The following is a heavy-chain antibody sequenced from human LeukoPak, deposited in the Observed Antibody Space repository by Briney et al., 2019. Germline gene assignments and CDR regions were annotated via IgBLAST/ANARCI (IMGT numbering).Heavy chain of an antibody. V-gene: IGHV1-18*01. Sequence: APVKVSCKASGYTFTSYGISWVRQAPGQGLEWMGWISAYNGNTNYAQKLQGRVTMTTDTSTSTAYMELRSLRSDDTAVYFCARSCSWCTAMTPLDPWGQGILVTVSS. CDR3: ARSCSWCTAMTPLDP. D-gene: IGHD5-18*01. CDR1: GYTFTSYG. CDR2: ISAYNGNT. J-gene: IGHJ5*02.